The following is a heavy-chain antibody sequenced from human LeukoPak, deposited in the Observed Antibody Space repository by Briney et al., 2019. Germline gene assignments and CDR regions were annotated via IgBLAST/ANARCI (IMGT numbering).Heavy chain of an antibody. CDR1: GGSICSDYYY. CDR2: ISTSGST. V-gene: IGHV4-31*03. CDR3: ARSTWNYAGPLEF. D-gene: IGHD1-7*01. Sequence: PSQTLSLTCTVSGGSICSDYYYWSWVRQRPGKGLEWIGYISTSGSTYYIPSLKSRVTISVDTSKNQFSLNLSSVTAADTAMYYCARSTWNYAGPLEFWGQGTLVTVSS. J-gene: IGHJ4*02.